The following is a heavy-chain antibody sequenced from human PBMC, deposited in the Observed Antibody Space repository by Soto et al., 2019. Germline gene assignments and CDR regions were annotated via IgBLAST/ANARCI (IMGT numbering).Heavy chain of an antibody. D-gene: IGHD3-10*01. Sequence: QVQLVQPGAEVKKPGSSVKVSCKTSGVSFNNNGIGWVRQAPGHGLEWMGGVSPPFRTSNYARKFQGRISITADASTGTVNMELSSLTSEDTAQYYCSRVLYYGSGSYAPYGIDVWGQGTTVTVSS. CDR3: SRVLYYGSGSYAPYGIDV. V-gene: IGHV1-69*01. CDR2: VSPPFRTS. J-gene: IGHJ6*02. CDR1: GVSFNNNG.